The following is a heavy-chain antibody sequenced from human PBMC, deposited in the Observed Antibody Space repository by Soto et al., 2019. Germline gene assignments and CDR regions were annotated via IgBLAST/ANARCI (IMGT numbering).Heavy chain of an antibody. V-gene: IGHV1-69*06. CDR2: IIPIFGTA. Sequence: SVKVSCKASGGTFSSYAISWVRQAPGQGLEWMGGIIPIFGTANYAQKFQGRVTITADKSTSTAYMELSSLRSEDTAVYYCAAPCLFSCKGYFDYWGQGTLDTASA. D-gene: IGHD6-6*01. CDR1: GGTFSSYA. CDR3: AAPCLFSCKGYFDY. J-gene: IGHJ4*02.